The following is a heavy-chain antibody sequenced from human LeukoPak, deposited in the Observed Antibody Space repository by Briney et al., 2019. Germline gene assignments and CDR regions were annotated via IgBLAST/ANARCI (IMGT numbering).Heavy chain of an antibody. CDR3: AKEGGLQSLPYTWFDP. V-gene: IGHV3-23*01. Sequence: PGGSLRLSCAASGFTFSGFAMSWVRQAPEKGLEWVSSISGFAGSIYYADSVKGRFTISRDNSKNTLYLLMTSLRAEDTALYYCAKEGGLQSLPYTWFDPWGQGTLVTVSS. J-gene: IGHJ5*02. CDR1: GFTFSGFA. CDR2: ISGFAGSI. D-gene: IGHD5-24*01.